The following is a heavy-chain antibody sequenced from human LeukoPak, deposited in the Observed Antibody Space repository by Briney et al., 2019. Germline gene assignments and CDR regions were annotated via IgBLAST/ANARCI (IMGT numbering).Heavy chain of an antibody. J-gene: IGHJ5*02. D-gene: IGHD4-17*01. Sequence: SQTLSLTCAVSGGSISSGGYSWSWIRQPPGKGLEWIGYIYHSGSTYYNPSLKSRVTISVDRSKNQFSLKLSSVTAADTAVYYCARATHGDYAWFDPWGQRTLVTVSS. CDR3: ARATHGDYAWFDP. V-gene: IGHV4-30-2*01. CDR1: GGSISSGGYS. CDR2: IYHSGST.